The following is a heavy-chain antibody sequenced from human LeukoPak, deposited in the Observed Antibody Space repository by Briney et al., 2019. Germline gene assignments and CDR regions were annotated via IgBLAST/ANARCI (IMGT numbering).Heavy chain of an antibody. D-gene: IGHD3-22*01. CDR2: IYYSGST. CDR3: ARGVYDSSGLLFDY. Sequence: SETLSLTCTVSGGSISSSSYYWGWIRQPPGKGLEWIGSIYYSGSTYYNPSLKSRVTISVDTSKNQFSLKLSSVTAADTAVYYCARGVYDSSGLLFDYWGQGTLVTVSS. V-gene: IGHV4-39*01. CDR1: GGSISSSSYY. J-gene: IGHJ4*02.